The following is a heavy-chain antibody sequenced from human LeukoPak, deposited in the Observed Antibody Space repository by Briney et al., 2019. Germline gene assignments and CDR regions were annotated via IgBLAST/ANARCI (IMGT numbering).Heavy chain of an antibody. Sequence: GASVKVSCKASGYTFTSYGISWVRQATGQGLEWMGWMNPNSGNTGYAQKFQGRVTITRNTSISTAYMELSSLRSEDTAVYYCARAPDVVTPIDYWGQGTLVTVSS. V-gene: IGHV1-8*03. D-gene: IGHD3-22*01. CDR3: ARAPDVVTPIDY. CDR2: MNPNSGNT. CDR1: GYTFTSYG. J-gene: IGHJ4*02.